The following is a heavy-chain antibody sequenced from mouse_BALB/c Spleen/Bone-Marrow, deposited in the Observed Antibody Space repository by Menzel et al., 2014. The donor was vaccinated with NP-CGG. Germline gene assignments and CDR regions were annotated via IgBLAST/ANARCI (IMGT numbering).Heavy chain of an antibody. CDR3: ATYDGYCFDY. D-gene: IGHD2-3*01. CDR1: GDSITSSY. CDR2: ISYSGNT. Sequence: EVKLQESGPSLVKPSQTLSLTCSVTGDSITSSYWNWIRKFPGNKLEYMGYISYSGNTYYNPSLKSRISITRDTSKNQYYLQLNSVTTEDTATYYCATYDGYCFDYWGQGTTLTVSS. V-gene: IGHV3-8*02. J-gene: IGHJ2*01.